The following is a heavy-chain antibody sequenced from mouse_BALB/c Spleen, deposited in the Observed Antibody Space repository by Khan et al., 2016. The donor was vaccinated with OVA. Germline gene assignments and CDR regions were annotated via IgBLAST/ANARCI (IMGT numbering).Heavy chain of an antibody. J-gene: IGHJ2*01. Sequence: QIQLVQSGPELKKPGETVKISCKASGYTFTNYGMNWVKQAPGKGLKWMGWINTNTGEPTYAEEFKGRLAFTLETSASTAYLQINNLTTEATATCFCARRAPLDYWSRGTTLTVSS. D-gene: IGHD3-1*01. V-gene: IGHV9-3*02. CDR3: ARRAPLDY. CDR2: INTNTGEP. CDR1: GYTFTNYG.